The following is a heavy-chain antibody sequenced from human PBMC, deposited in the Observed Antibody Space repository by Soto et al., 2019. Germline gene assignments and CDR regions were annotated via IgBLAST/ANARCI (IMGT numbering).Heavy chain of an antibody. J-gene: IGHJ4*02. V-gene: IGHV3-30*18. CDR1: GFTFSDYG. D-gene: IGHD6-6*01. CDR2: VSYDGSYK. CDR3: AKEMYPRTVLDSSSPWGDY. Sequence: QVQLVESGGGVAHPGRSLRLSCAVSGFTFSDYGMHCVRQAPGKGLEWVAVVSYDGSYKYYADSVKGRFTVSRDLSGNTLFLQMNSLRLEDTAVYFCAKEMYPRTVLDSSSPWGDYWGQGTLVAVSS.